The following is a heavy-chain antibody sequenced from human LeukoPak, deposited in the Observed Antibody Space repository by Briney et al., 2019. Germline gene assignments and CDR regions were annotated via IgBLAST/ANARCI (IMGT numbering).Heavy chain of an antibody. J-gene: IGHJ4*02. CDR3: ARGRQRITIFGVVIKTSGFDY. Sequence: SETLSLTCAVYGGSFSGYYWSWLRQPPGKGLEWIGEINHSGSTNYNPSLKSRVTISVDTSKNQFSLKLSSVTAADTAVYYCARGRQRITIFGVVIKTSGFDYWGQGTLVTVSS. CDR1: GGSFSGYY. D-gene: IGHD3-3*01. V-gene: IGHV4-34*01. CDR2: INHSGST.